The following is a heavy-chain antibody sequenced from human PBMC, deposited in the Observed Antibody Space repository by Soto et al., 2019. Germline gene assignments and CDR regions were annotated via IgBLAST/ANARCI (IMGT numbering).Heavy chain of an antibody. CDR3: AKVGGGTICSSTSCSYYYYYGMDV. CDR2: ISYDGSNK. Sequence: GGSLRLSCAASGFTFSSYGMHWVRQAPGKGLEWVAVISYDGSNKYYADSVKGRFTISRDNSKNTLYLQMNSLRAEDTAVYYCAKVGGGTICSSTSCSYYYYYGMDVWGQGTTVTVSS. V-gene: IGHV3-30*18. D-gene: IGHD2-2*01. J-gene: IGHJ6*02. CDR1: GFTFSSYG.